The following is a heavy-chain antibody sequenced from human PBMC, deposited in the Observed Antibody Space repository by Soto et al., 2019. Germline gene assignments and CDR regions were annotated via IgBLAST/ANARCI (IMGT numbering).Heavy chain of an antibody. CDR1: GYSFTNYW. J-gene: IGHJ4*02. V-gene: IGHV5-51*01. CDR2: IYPGDSDA. CDR3: ARLRSGYYKFSDY. Sequence: GESLKISCNGSGYSFTNYWIGWVRQMPGKGLEWMGIIYPGDSDARYSPSFQGQVTISADKSISTAYLQWSSLKASDTAMYYCARLRSGYYKFSDYWGQGTLVTVSS. D-gene: IGHD3-3*01.